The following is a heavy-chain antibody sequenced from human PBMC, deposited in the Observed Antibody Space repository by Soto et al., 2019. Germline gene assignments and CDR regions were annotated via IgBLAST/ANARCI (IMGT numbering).Heavy chain of an antibody. CDR2: INPSGGST. CDR1: GYTFTSYY. Sequence: ASVKVSCKASGYTFTSYYMHWVRQAPGQGLEWMGIINPSGGSTSYAQKFQVRVTMTRDTSTSTVYMELSSLRSEDTAVYYCARQDYYGSGSYYMTWFDPWGQGTLVTVSS. J-gene: IGHJ5*02. V-gene: IGHV1-46*03. D-gene: IGHD3-10*01. CDR3: ARQDYYGSGSYYMTWFDP.